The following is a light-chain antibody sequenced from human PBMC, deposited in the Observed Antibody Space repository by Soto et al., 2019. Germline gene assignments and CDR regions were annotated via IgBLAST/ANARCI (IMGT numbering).Light chain of an antibody. CDR2: EVS. J-gene: IGLJ1*01. V-gene: IGLV2-8*01. CDR1: SSDVGGYKF. Sequence: QSALTQPPSASGSPGQSVTISCTGTSSDVGGYKFVSWYQQHPAKAPKLMIYEVSKRPSGVPDRFSGPKSGDTASLTVSGLQAEDEADYYCSSYAGSNNYVFGTGTKV. CDR3: SSYAGSNNYV.